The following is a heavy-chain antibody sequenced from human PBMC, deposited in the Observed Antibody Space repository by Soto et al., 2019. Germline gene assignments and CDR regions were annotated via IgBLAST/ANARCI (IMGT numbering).Heavy chain of an antibody. V-gene: IGHV3-7*05. J-gene: IGHJ5*02. Sequence: EVQLVESGGGLVQPGGSLRLSCAASGFTFSSYWMSWVRQAPGKGLEWVANIKQDGSEKYYVDSVKGRFTISRDNAKNSLYLQMNSLRAEDTAVYYCASETTVTTGVWFDPWGQGTLVTVSS. CDR2: IKQDGSEK. CDR3: ASETTVTTGVWFDP. D-gene: IGHD4-4*01. CDR1: GFTFSSYW.